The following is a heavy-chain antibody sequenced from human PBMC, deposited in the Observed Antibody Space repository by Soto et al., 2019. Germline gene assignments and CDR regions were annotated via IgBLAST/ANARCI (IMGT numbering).Heavy chain of an antibody. Sequence: EVHVVESGGGLVQPGGSLRLSCAASGFTVSSNYMSWVRQAPGKGLEWVSVIHSGGKTDYADSVKGRSSISRDNYENTLYLQMNSLRAEATALYYCARAAYYDLWSRPGWFDPWGQGPLVTVSS. D-gene: IGHD3-3*01. J-gene: IGHJ5*02. CDR3: ARAAYYDLWSRPGWFDP. CDR1: GFTVSSNY. CDR2: IHSGGKT. V-gene: IGHV3-66*01.